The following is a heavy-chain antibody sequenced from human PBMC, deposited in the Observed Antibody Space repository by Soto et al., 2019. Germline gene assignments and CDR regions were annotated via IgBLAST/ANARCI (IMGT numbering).Heavy chain of an antibody. Sequence: QVQLQESGPGLVNPSQTLSLTCTVSGGSISSRDSYWNWIRQHPGKGLEWIGYISYSGSTYYNPSLKSRVTISVDTSKNQFSLKLSSVTAADTAIYYCARGPTLTTDYWGQGTLVTVSS. CDR1: GGSISSRDSY. J-gene: IGHJ4*02. CDR3: ARGPTLTTDY. V-gene: IGHV4-31*03. CDR2: ISYSGST. D-gene: IGHD3-9*01.